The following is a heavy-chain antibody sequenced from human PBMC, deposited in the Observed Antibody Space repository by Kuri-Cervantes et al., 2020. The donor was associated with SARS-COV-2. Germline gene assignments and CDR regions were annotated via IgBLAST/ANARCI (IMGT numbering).Heavy chain of an antibody. V-gene: IGHV4-39*07. J-gene: IGHJ4*02. CDR2: IYYSGST. Sequence: SETLSLTCTVSGGSISSSSYYWGWIRQPPGKGLEWIGSIYYSGSTYYNPSLKSRVTISVDTSKNQFSLKLSSVTAADTAVYYCARVGEWTTVTSYYFDYWGQGTLVTVSS. D-gene: IGHD4-17*01. CDR1: GGSISSSSYY. CDR3: ARVGEWTTVTSYYFDY.